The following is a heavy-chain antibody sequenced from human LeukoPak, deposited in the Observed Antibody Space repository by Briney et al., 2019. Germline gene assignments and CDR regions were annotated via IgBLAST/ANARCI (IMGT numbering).Heavy chain of an antibody. CDR2: ISAYNSNT. CDR3: ARGGGYSYGLPYNWFDP. D-gene: IGHD5-18*01. J-gene: IGHJ5*02. Sequence: ASVKVSCKASGYTFTSYGISWVRQAPGQGLEWMGWISAYNSNTNYAHKLQGRATMTTDTSTSTAYMELRSLRSDDTAVYCCARGGGYSYGLPYNWFDPWGQGTLVTVSS. V-gene: IGHV1-18*01. CDR1: GYTFTSYG.